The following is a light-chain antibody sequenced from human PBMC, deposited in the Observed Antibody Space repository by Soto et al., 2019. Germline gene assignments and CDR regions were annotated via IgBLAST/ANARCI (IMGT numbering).Light chain of an antibody. V-gene: IGKV1-5*03. Sequence: DIPLTRSPSTLSASVVHRVTITCPASQRISSWLAWYPQKQGKAPKLLIYKASSLESGVPSRFSGSRSGTEFNLTISSLQTDDFSTYYCQQDNSYSRTLGQGAKVDIK. CDR1: QRISSW. J-gene: IGKJ1*01. CDR3: QQDNSYSRT. CDR2: KAS.